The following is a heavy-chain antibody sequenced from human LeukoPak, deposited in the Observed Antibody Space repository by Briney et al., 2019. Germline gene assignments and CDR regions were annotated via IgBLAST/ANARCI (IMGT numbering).Heavy chain of an antibody. D-gene: IGHD2-2*01. Sequence: PSETLSLTCTVSGGSITNYFWSWIRQPPGKGLEWIGFIYYNGSTNYNPSLKSRVTISVDTSKNQFSLKLSSVTAADTAVYYCARDPCPYCSSTSVDRSPAWGQGTLVTVSS. CDR2: IYYNGST. V-gene: IGHV4-59*12. CDR1: GGSITNYF. CDR3: ARDPCPYCSSTSVDRSPA. J-gene: IGHJ4*02.